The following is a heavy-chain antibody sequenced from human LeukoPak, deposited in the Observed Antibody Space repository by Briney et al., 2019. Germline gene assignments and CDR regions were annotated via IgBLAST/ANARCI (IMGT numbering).Heavy chain of an antibody. CDR2: IYHSGST. V-gene: IGHV4-30-2*01. CDR3: ARGKAHLGVTGRFDY. D-gene: IGHD2-21*02. Sequence: SETLSLTCAVSGGSISSGGYSWSWIRQPPGKGLEWIGYIYHSGSTYYNSSLKSRVTISVDRSKNQFSLKLSSVTAADTAVYYCARGKAHLGVTGRFDYWGQGTLVTVSS. CDR1: GGSISSGGYS. J-gene: IGHJ4*02.